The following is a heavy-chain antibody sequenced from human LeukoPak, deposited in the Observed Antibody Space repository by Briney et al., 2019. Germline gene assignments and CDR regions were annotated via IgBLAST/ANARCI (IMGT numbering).Heavy chain of an antibody. CDR2: IRYDGSNK. Sequence: SGGSLRLSCAASGFTFSSYGMHWVRQAPGKGLEWVAFIRYDGSNKYYADSVKGRFTISRDNSKNTLYLQMNSLRAGDTAVYYCANTKWGYFDYWGQGTLVTVSS. CDR3: ANTKWGYFDY. D-gene: IGHD7-27*01. V-gene: IGHV3-30*02. CDR1: GFTFSSYG. J-gene: IGHJ4*02.